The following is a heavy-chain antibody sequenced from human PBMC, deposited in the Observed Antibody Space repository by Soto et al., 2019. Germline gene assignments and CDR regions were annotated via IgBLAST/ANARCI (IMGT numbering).Heavy chain of an antibody. J-gene: IGHJ3*02. Sequence: ASVKVSCKASGGTFSSYAIGWVRQAPGQGLEWMGGIIPIFGTANYAQKFQGRVTITADESTSTAYMELSSLRSEDTAVYYCARDSTSGSYLAGAFDIWGQGTMVTVSS. D-gene: IGHD1-26*01. CDR2: IIPIFGTA. CDR1: GGTFSSYA. CDR3: ARDSTSGSYLAGAFDI. V-gene: IGHV1-69*13.